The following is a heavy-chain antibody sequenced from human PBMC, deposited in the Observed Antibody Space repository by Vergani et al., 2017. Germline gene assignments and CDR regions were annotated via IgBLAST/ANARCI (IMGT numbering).Heavy chain of an antibody. J-gene: IGHJ5*02. CDR2: IKNTGDST. Sequence: EVQLLQSEGAVVQPGGSLRLSCVASGFTFSSHAMSWVRQGHGQGLEWVSSIKNTGDSTHYADSVKGRFTISRDNSKGTLYLQLNSLRAEDTAVYYCARDLRLMYNRFDPWGQGTLVTVSS. D-gene: IGHD3-16*01. CDR3: ARDLRLMYNRFDP. CDR1: GFTFSSHA. V-gene: IGHV3-23*01.